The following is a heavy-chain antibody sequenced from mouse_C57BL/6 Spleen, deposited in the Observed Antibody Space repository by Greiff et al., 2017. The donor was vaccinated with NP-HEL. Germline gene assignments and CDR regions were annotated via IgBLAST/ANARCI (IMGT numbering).Heavy chain of an antibody. Sequence: EVKVVESEGGLVQPGSSMKLSCTASGFTFSDYYMAWVRQVPEKGLEWVANINYDGSSTYYLDSLKSRFIISRDNAKNILYLQMSSLKSEDTATYYCARDYYGGGTFDYWGQGTTLTVSS. V-gene: IGHV5-16*01. CDR1: GFTFSDYY. J-gene: IGHJ2*01. CDR3: ARDYYGGGTFDY. D-gene: IGHD1-1*01. CDR2: INYDGSST.